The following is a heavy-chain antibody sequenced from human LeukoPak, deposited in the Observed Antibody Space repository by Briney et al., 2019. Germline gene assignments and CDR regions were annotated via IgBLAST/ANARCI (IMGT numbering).Heavy chain of an antibody. CDR2: INPNSGGT. CDR1: GYTFTGYY. J-gene: IGHJ4*02. V-gene: IGHV1-2*02. CDR3: ARDAVVVVAATPYYFDY. D-gene: IGHD2-15*01. Sequence: ASVKVSCKASGYTFTGYYMHWVRQAPGQGFEWMGCINPNSGGTNYAQKFQGRVTMTRDTSISTAYMELSRLRSDDTAVYYCARDAVVVVAATPYYFDYWGQGTLVTVSS.